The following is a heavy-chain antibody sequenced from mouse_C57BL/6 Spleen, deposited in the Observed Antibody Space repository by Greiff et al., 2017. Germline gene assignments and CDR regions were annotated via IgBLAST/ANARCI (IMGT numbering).Heavy chain of an antibody. CDR2: IDPENGDT. CDR3: TTVVTPFAY. V-gene: IGHV14-4*01. Sequence: VQLKQSGAELVRPGASVKLSCTASGFNIKDDYMHWVKQRPEQGLEWIGWIDPENGDTEYASKFQGKATITADTSSNTAYLQLSRLTSEDTAVYYCTTVVTPFAYWGQGTLVTVSA. CDR1: GFNIKDDY. J-gene: IGHJ3*01. D-gene: IGHD2-2*01.